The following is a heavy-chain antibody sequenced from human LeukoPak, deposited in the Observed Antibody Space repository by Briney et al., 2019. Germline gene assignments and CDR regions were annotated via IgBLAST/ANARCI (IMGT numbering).Heavy chain of an antibody. V-gene: IGHV3-15*04. D-gene: IGHD1-7*01. Sequence: GGPLRLSCAASGFTFNYAWMSWVRQVPGKGLEWVGQTVSEIDGGTTDYAAPVKGRFTISRDDSKSTLYLQMNSLKIEDTAVYYCTTDEDWNYARKDVWGQGATVIVSS. CDR1: GFTFNYAW. J-gene: IGHJ6*02. CDR3: TTDEDWNYARKDV. CDR2: TVSEIDGGTT.